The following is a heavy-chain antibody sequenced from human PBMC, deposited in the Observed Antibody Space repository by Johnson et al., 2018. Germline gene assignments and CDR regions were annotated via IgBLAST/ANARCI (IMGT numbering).Heavy chain of an antibody. CDR1: GFTFSSYA. D-gene: IGHD4-17*01. V-gene: IGHV3-30*14. J-gene: IGHJ6*03. Sequence: QVQLQESGGGLVQPGGSLRLSCAASGFTFSSYAMHWVRQAPGKGLEWVAVISYDGSNKYYADPVKGRFTISRDNSKNPLYLQMGSRRAEDMAVYYCARAHYGDYYYYMDVWGKGTTVTVSS. CDR2: ISYDGSNK. CDR3: ARAHYGDYYYYMDV.